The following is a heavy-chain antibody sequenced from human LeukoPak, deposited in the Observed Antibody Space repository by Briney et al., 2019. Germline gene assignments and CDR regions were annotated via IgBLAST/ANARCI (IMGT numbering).Heavy chain of an antibody. CDR2: IYSSGAI. D-gene: IGHD1-14*01. Sequence: GGSLRLSCVASGFAVGSNYMSWVRQAPGKGLEWVSLIYSSGAIRYADSVKGRFTISRDSSKNTLFLQMNDLTVEDTARYYCARRPGNWGQGILVTVSS. CDR3: ARRPGN. V-gene: IGHV3-53*01. J-gene: IGHJ4*02. CDR1: GFAVGSNY.